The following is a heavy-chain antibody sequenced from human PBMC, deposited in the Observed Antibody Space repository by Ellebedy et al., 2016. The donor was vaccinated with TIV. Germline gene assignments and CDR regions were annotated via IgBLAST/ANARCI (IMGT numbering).Heavy chain of an antibody. Sequence: GGSLRLSXPASGFTFMRYSMNWVRQAPGKGLEWVSYISVSSSSTYYADSVKGRFTISRDSAKNSLYLQMNSLRADDTAVYYCARGSSRIDYWGQGTLVTVSS. CDR1: GFTFMRYS. CDR3: ARGSSRIDY. V-gene: IGHV3-48*04. CDR2: ISVSSSST. J-gene: IGHJ4*02.